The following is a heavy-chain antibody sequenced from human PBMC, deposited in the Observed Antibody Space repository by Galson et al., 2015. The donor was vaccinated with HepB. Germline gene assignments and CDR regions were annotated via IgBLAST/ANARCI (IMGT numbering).Heavy chain of an antibody. CDR1: GFTFSSYG. J-gene: IGHJ4*02. Sequence: SLRLSCAASGFTFSSYGMHWVRQAPGKGLEWVAVISYDGSNKYYADSVKGRFTISRDNSKNTLYLQMNSLRAEDTAVYYCAKSLGQAVLDYWGQGTLVTVSS. D-gene: IGHD6-19*01. CDR3: AKSLGQAVLDY. V-gene: IGHV3-30*18. CDR2: ISYDGSNK.